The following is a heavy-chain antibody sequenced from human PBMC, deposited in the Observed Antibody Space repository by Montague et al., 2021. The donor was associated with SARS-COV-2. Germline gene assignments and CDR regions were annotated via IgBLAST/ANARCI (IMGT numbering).Heavy chain of an antibody. CDR3: SGKVLTVPGDY. D-gene: IGHD4-11*01. Sequence: SETLSLTCAVSGVSITSTNWWSSVRQPPGKGLEWIGEISYGGIATYNPSLKSRATISMDRSRNLFSRKQSSVTAADTAIYYCSGKVLTVPGDYWGQGTLVTVS. CDR1: GVSITSTNW. CDR2: ISYGGIA. V-gene: IGHV4-4*02. J-gene: IGHJ4*02.